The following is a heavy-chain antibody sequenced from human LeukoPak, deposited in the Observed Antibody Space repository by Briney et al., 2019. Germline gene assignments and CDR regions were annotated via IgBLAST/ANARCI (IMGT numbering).Heavy chain of an antibody. CDR3: ARDRLLDADDYYGFYYFDY. D-gene: IGHD3-10*01. Sequence: VASVTVSCKATGYTFTGYYMHWVRQATGQGLVWVGWINPNSGGTNNTHKIQGRVTMTRDTPISTDYMELSSLRSDDTAVYYCARDRLLDADDYYGFYYFDYWGQGTLVTVSS. CDR2: INPNSGGT. CDR1: GYTFTGYY. V-gene: IGHV1-2*02. J-gene: IGHJ4*02.